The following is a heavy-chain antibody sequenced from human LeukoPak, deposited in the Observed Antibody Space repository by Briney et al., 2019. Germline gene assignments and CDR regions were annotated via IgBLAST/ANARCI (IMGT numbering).Heavy chain of an antibody. Sequence: GASVKVSCTASGYTFTSYDINWVRQAPGQGLEWMGWMNPNSGNSVYAREFQGRVTMTRNTTINTAYMELSSLGSDDTAVYYCARGLDSGSYYVYVYWGQGTPVIVSS. D-gene: IGHD1-26*01. J-gene: IGHJ4*02. CDR3: ARGLDSGSYYVYVY. CDR1: GYTFTSYD. V-gene: IGHV1-8*01. CDR2: MNPNSGNS.